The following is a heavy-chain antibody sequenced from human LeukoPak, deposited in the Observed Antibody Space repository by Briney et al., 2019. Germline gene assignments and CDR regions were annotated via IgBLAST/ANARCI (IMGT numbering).Heavy chain of an antibody. V-gene: IGHV1-69*06. J-gene: IGHJ4*02. CDR2: IIPIFGTA. CDR3: ARAPYCSSTSCPRYFDWLPLFDY. D-gene: IGHD2-2*01. CDR1: GGTFSSYA. Sequence: GASVKVSCKASGGTFSSYAISWVRQAPGQGLEWMGGIIPIFGTANYAQKFQGRVTITADKSTSTAYMELSGLRSEDTAVYYCARAPYCSSTSCPRYFDWLPLFDYWGQGTLVTVSS.